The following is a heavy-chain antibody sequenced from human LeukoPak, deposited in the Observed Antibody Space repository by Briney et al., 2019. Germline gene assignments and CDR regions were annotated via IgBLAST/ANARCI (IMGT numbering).Heavy chain of an antibody. CDR1: GGSFSGYY. V-gene: IGHV4-34*01. CDR2: INHSGST. Sequence: SETLSLTCAVYGGSFSGYYWSWIRQPPGKGLEWIGEINHSGSTNYNPTLKCRVTISVDTSKNQFSLKLSSVTAADTAVYYCARMRVPAAKGPFDHWGQGTLVSVSS. J-gene: IGHJ4*02. CDR3: ARMRVPAAKGPFDH. D-gene: IGHD2-2*01.